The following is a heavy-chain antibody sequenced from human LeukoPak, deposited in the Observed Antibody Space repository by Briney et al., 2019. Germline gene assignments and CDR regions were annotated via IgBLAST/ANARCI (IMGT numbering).Heavy chain of an antibody. D-gene: IGHD3-9*01. CDR2: IYYSGST. V-gene: IGHV4-59*08. CDR3: ARHVWLQPFDY. J-gene: IGHJ4*02. Sequence: SETLSLTFSVSGGSMNSYYWSWIRQSPGKGLEWIGYIYYSGSTNYNPSLKSRVTISVDTSKNQFSLKLSSVTAADTAVYYCARHVWLQPFDYWGQGTLVTVSS. CDR1: GGSMNSYY.